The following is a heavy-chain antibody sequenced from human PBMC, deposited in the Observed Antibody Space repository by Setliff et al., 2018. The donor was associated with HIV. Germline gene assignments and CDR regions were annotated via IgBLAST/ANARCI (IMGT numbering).Heavy chain of an antibody. CDR1: GGSISSGSYY. CDR2: IYTSGNT. CDR3: ARRSDWFDP. V-gene: IGHV4-61*02. J-gene: IGHJ5*02. Sequence: PSETLSLTCTVSGGSISSGSYYWSWIRQPPGKGLEWIGCIYTSGNTNYDPSLKSRVTISVDTSKNQFSLKLASVTAADTAVYFCARRSDWFDPWGQGTLVT.